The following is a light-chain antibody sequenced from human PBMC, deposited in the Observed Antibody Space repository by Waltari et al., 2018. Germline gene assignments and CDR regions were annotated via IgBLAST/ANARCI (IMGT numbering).Light chain of an antibody. J-gene: IGKJ5*01. Sequence: ETVMTQSPATLSVSPGERATLSCRASQSVSSNLAWYQQKPGQAPRLLIYGASTRATGIPARFSGSGSGTEFTLTISSLQSEDFAVYYCQQYKNWPPPITFGQGTRLEIK. CDR1: QSVSSN. V-gene: IGKV3-15*01. CDR3: QQYKNWPPPIT. CDR2: GAS.